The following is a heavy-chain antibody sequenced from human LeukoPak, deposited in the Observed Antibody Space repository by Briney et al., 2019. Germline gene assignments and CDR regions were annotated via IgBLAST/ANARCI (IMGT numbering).Heavy chain of an antibody. V-gene: IGHV3-66*02. CDR2: IYSGGST. D-gene: IGHD2-15*01. Sequence: GGSLRLSCAASGFTVSSNYMGWVRQAPGKGLEWVSVIYSGGSTYYADSVKGRFTISRDNSKNTLYLQMNSLRAEDTAVYYCARAEDIGYCSGGSCYPQYYFDYWGQGTLVTVSS. CDR1: GFTVSSNY. J-gene: IGHJ4*02. CDR3: ARAEDIGYCSGGSCYPQYYFDY.